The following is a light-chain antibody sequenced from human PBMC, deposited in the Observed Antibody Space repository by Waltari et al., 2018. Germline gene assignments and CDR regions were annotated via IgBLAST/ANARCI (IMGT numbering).Light chain of an antibody. J-gene: IGKJ4*01. V-gene: IGKV3-20*01. CDR2: GTT. CDR1: QSVTRGN. CDR3: QMYDASTQLTQLT. Sequence: EIVLTQSPGTLSLSPGERATLSCTASQSVTRGNLAWYQQKPGQAPRFLMHGTTRRAPGTPDRFSGGGSGTDFTLTISRLEPEDFAVYYCQMYDASTQLTQLTFGGGTKVEIK.